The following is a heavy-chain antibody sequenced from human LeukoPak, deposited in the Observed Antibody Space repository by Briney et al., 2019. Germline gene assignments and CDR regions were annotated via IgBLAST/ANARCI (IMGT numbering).Heavy chain of an antibody. CDR2: INHSGST. CDR1: GGSISSHY. CDR3: ARGRTGYQLLPTKKNYSYYYVDV. J-gene: IGHJ6*03. D-gene: IGHD2-2*01. Sequence: SETLSLICTVSGGSISSHYWSWIRQPPGKGLEWVGEINHSGSTNYNPSLKSRVTISLDTSKNQFSLKLSSVTAADTAMYFCARGRTGYQLLPTKKNYSYYYVDVWGKGTTVTVSS. V-gene: IGHV4-34*01.